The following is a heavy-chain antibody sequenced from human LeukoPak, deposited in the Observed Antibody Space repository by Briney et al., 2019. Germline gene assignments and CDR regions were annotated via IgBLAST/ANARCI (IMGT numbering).Heavy chain of an antibody. V-gene: IGHV4-59*01. D-gene: IGHD4-17*01. CDR1: GGSINSYY. CDR2: IYYSGST. J-gene: IGHJ4*02. CDR3: AREGGTVPDY. Sequence: SETLSLTCTVSGGSINSYYWNWIRQPPGKGLEWIGYIYYSGSTNYNPSLRSRVTISLDTSKKQVSLKLSSVTAADTAIYYCAREGGTVPDYWGQGTLVTVSS.